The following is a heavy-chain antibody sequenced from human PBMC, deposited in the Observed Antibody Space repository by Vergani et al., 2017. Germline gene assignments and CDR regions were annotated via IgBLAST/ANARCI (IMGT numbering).Heavy chain of an antibody. V-gene: IGHV4-31*03. CDR2: IYYSGST. Sequence: QVQLQESGPGLVKPSQTLSLTCTVSGGSISSGGYYWSWIRQHPGKGLEWIGYIYYSGSTYYNPSLKSRVTISVDTSKNQFSLKLSSVTAADTAVCYCHVVVVAATRGFDIWGQGTMVTVSS. CDR3: HVVVVAATRGFDI. D-gene: IGHD2-15*01. CDR1: GGSISSGGYY. J-gene: IGHJ3*02.